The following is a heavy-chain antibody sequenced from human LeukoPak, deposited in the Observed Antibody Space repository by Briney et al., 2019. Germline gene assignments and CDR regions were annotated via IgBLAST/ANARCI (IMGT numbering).Heavy chain of an antibody. J-gene: IGHJ4*02. CDR1: GYTFTGYF. CDR2: INPNNGDT. Sequence: ASVKVSRKTSGYTFTGYFIHWVRQAPGQGLEWMGWINPNNGDTKYAQEFQGRVTMTRGTSITTVYVDLSRLRSDDTAMYYCARGGGATKFDYWGQGTLVTVSS. CDR3: ARGGGATKFDY. V-gene: IGHV1-2*02. D-gene: IGHD1-14*01.